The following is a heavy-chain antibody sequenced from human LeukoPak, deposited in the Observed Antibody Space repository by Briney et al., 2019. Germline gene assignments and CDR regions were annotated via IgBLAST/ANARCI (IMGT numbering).Heavy chain of an antibody. CDR1: GFTFRSHA. CDR3: AKGDSSGWASLDY. Sequence: GSLRLSCVGSGFTFRSHAMSWIRQAPGKGLEWVAIIWYDGSNRYYADSVKGRFTISRDNSKNTLYLQMNSLRAEDTAVYYCAKGDSSGWASLDYWGQGTLVTVSS. J-gene: IGHJ4*02. V-gene: IGHV3-33*06. D-gene: IGHD6-19*01. CDR2: IWYDGSNR.